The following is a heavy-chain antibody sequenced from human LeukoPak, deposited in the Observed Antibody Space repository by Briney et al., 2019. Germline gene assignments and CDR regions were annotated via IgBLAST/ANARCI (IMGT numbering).Heavy chain of an antibody. V-gene: IGHV3-66*01. Sequence: PGGSLRLSCAASGFTFSSYAMSWVRQAPGKGLEWVSVIYSGGSTYYADSVKGRFTISRDNSKNTLYLQMNSLRAEDTAVYYCARDGGATGGGYFDYWGQGTLVTVSS. CDR2: IYSGGST. J-gene: IGHJ4*02. CDR3: ARDGGATGGGYFDY. D-gene: IGHD1-26*01. CDR1: GFTFSSYA.